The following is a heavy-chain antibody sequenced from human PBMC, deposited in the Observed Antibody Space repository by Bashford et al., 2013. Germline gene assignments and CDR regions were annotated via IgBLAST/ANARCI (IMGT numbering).Heavy chain of an antibody. CDR2: IGIGGDT. CDR1: GFTFGSYD. Sequence: SGGSLRLSCAASGFTFGSYDMHWVRQVRGKGLEWVSGIGIGGDTHYLGSVKGRFTISRQNDEKSLYLQMNSVRAGDTAVYYCARASVAGTRIYYYYYGMDVWGQGTTVTVSS. CDR3: ARASVAGTRIYYYYYGMDV. V-gene: IGHV3-13*01. J-gene: IGHJ6*02. D-gene: IGHD6-19*01.